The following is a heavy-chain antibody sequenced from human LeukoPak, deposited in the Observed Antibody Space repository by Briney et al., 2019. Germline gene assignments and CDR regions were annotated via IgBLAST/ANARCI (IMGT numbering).Heavy chain of an antibody. Sequence: GGSLRLSCAASGFTFSSYGMHWVRQAPGKGLEWVAVIWYDGSNKYYADSVKGRFTISRDNSKNTLYLQMNSLRAEDTAVYYCAKGSSSWDEPDYWGQGTLVTVSS. V-gene: IGHV3-33*06. CDR3: AKGSSSWDEPDY. J-gene: IGHJ4*02. CDR2: IWYDGSNK. D-gene: IGHD6-13*01. CDR1: GFTFSSYG.